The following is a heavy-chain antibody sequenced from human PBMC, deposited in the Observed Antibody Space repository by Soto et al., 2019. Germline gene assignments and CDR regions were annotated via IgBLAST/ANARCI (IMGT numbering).Heavy chain of an antibody. V-gene: IGHV1-69*12. CDR2: IIPIFGTA. CDR3: ARVRGDIVLVPAAMAVFDY. CDR1: GGTFSSYA. D-gene: IGHD2-2*01. J-gene: IGHJ4*02. Sequence: QVQLVQSGAEVKKPGSSVKVSCKASGGTFSSYAISWVRQAPGQGLEWMGGIIPIFGTANYAQKFQGRVTMTGDESKSTAYMELSRRRSEDTAVYYCARVRGDIVLVPAAMAVFDYWGQGTLVTVSS.